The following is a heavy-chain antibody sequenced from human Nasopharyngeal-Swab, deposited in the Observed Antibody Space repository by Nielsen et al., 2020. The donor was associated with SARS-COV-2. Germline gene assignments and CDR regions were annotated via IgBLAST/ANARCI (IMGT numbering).Heavy chain of an antibody. CDR3: TGGVTMVRH. CDR1: GFTLSGSA. CDR2: ITSKANSYAT. Sequence: ALAASGFTLSGSAMHWVRQASGKGLEWVGRITSKANSYATAYAASVKGRFTISRDDSKNTAYLQMNSLKTEDTAVYYCTGGVTMVRHWGQGTLVTVSS. J-gene: IGHJ4*02. V-gene: IGHV3-73*01. D-gene: IGHD3-10*01.